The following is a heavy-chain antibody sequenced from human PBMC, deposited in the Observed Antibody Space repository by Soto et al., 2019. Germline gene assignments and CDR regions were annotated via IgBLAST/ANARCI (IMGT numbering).Heavy chain of an antibody. V-gene: IGHV4-59*01. J-gene: IGHJ5*02. Sequence: PSETLSLTCTVSGGSISSYYWSWIRQPPGKGLEWIGYIYYSGSTNYNPSLKSRVTITKDTSKNQVVLTMTNMDPVDTATYYCAHGTGYCGGDCYQNWFDPWGQGTLVTVSS. D-gene: IGHD2-21*02. CDR2: IYYSGST. CDR1: GGSISSYY. CDR3: AHGTGYCGGDCYQNWFDP.